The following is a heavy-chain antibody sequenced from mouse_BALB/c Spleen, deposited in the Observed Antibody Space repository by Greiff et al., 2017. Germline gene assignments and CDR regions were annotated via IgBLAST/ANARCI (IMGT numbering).Heavy chain of an antibody. CDR3: ARDINDYFDY. J-gene: IGHJ2*01. V-gene: IGHV7-3*02. Sequence: EVKLMESGGGLVQPGGSLRLSCATSGFTFTDYYMSWVRQPPGNALEWLGFIRNKANGYTTEYSASVKGRFTISRDNSQSILYLQMNTLRAEDSATYYCARDINDYFDYWGQGTTLTVSS. CDR2: IRNKANGYTT. CDR1: GFTFTDYY.